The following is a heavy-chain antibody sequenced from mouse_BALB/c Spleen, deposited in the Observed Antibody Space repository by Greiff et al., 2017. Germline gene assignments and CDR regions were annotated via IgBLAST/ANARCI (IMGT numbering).Heavy chain of an antibody. CDR3: ARDGDDYDGFAY. CDR2: ISDGGSYT. CDR1: GFTFSDYY. V-gene: IGHV5-4*02. J-gene: IGHJ3*01. D-gene: IGHD2-4*01. Sequence: EVQLQESGGGLVKPGGSLKLSCAASGFTFSDYYMYWVRQTPEKRLEWVATISDGGSYTYYPDSVKGRFTISRDNAKNNLYLQMSSLKSEDTAMYYCARDGDDYDGFAYWGQGTLVTVSA.